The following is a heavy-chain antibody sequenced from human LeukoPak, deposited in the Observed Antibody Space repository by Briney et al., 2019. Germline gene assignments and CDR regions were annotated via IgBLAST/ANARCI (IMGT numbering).Heavy chain of an antibody. D-gene: IGHD6-13*01. Sequence: GRSLRLSCAASGFTFDDYAMHWVRQAPGKGLEWVAVISYDGSNEYYADSVKGRFTISRDNSKNTLCLQMNSLRAEDTAVYYCAAAAAGFHFDYWGQGTLVTVSS. J-gene: IGHJ4*02. CDR1: GFTFDDYA. V-gene: IGHV3-30-3*01. CDR2: ISYDGSNE. CDR3: AAAAAGFHFDY.